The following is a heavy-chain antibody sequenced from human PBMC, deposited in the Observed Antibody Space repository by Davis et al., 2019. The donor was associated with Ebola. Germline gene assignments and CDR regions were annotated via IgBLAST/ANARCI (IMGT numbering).Heavy chain of an antibody. V-gene: IGHV4-4*02. D-gene: IGHD1-1*01. J-gene: IGHJ6*03. CDR2: IYHSGST. CDR1: GGSISSSNW. Sequence: PSETLSLTCAVSGGSISSSNWWSWVRQPPGKGLEWIGEIYHSGSTNYNPSLKSRVTISVDKSKNQFSLKLSSVTAADTAVYYCARVTYNWNDNYMDVWGKGTTVTVSS. CDR3: ARVTYNWNDNYMDV.